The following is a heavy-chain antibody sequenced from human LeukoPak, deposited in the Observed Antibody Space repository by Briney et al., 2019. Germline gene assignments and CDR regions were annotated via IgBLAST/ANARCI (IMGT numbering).Heavy chain of an antibody. J-gene: IGHJ4*02. CDR3: ARLGIGVVPSAMLGDYYFDY. V-gene: IGHV4-31*03. CDR1: GGSISSGGDY. D-gene: IGHD2-2*01. CDR2: IYYSGTT. Sequence: SETLSLTCTVSGGSISSGGDYWSWIRQHPGKGLEWIGYIYYSGTTYYNPSLKSRVTISVDTSKSQFSLKLTSVTAADTAVYYCARLGIGVVPSAMLGDYYFDYWGQGTLVTVSS.